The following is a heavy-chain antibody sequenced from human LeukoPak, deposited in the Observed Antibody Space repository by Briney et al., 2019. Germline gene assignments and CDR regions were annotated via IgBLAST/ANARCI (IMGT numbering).Heavy chain of an antibody. D-gene: IGHD3-16*01. CDR3: ARGLGSLVPGY. CDR1: GFTFSSYS. J-gene: IGHJ4*02. Sequence: QTGGSLRLSCAASGFTFSSYSMNWVRQAPGKGLEWVGRIRNKDTKYTTEYAASVKGRFTISRDDSKNSLYLQMNSLKTEDTAVYYCARGLGSLVPGYWGQGTLVTVSS. V-gene: IGHV3-72*01. CDR2: IRNKDTKYTT.